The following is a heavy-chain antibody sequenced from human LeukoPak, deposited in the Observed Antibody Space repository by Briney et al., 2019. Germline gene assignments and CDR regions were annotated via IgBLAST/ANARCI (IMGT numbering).Heavy chain of an antibody. J-gene: IGHJ6*02. V-gene: IGHV1-69*13. CDR1: GGTFSSYA. CDR3: ARLARRGSGTYQYYYYGMDV. D-gene: IGHD3-10*01. Sequence: ASVKVSCKASGGTFSSYAISWVRQAPGQGLEWMGGIIPIFGTANYAQKFQGRVTITADESTSTAYMELSSLRSEDTAVYYCARLARRGSGTYQYYYYGMDVWGQGTTVTVSS. CDR2: IIPIFGTA.